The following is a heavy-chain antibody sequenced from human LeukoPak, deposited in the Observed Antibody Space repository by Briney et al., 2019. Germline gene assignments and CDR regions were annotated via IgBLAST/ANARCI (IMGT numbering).Heavy chain of an antibody. CDR2: IYTSGST. V-gene: IGHV4-4*07. Sequence: PSETLSLTCAVSGGSISSYYWSWIRQPAGKGLEWVGRIYTSGSTNYNPSLKSRVAMSVDTSKNQFSLKLSSVTAAGTAVYYCARDLLWFGEKHAFDIWGQGTMVTVSS. D-gene: IGHD3-10*01. J-gene: IGHJ3*02. CDR1: GGSISSYY. CDR3: ARDLLWFGEKHAFDI.